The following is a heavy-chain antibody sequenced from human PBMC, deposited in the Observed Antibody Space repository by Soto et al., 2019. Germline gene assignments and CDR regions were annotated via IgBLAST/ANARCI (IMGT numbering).Heavy chain of an antibody. CDR3: GRENVAAPIDY. CDR2: ISYDGSNK. D-gene: IGHD6-13*01. CDR1: GFTFSSYA. J-gene: IGHJ4*02. Sequence: GGSLRLSCAASGFTFSSYAMHWVRQAPGKGLEWVAVISYDGSNKYYADSVKGRFTISRDNSKNTLYLQMNSLRAEDTAVYYCGRENVAAPIDYWGQGTLVTVSS. V-gene: IGHV3-30-3*01.